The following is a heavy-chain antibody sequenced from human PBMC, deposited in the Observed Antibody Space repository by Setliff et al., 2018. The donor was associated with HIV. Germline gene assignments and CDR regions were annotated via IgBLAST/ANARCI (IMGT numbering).Heavy chain of an antibody. J-gene: IGHJ5*02. Sequence: PGESLKISCAASGFTFSDHYMSWIRQAPGKGLEWVSYISGGSTSHMNYADSVKGRFTISRDNAKNSLYLQMNSLRAEDTAVYYCARYKWNNWIFGWFDPWGQGTQVTVSS. CDR2: ISGGSTSHM. V-gene: IGHV3-11*06. CDR1: GFTFSDHY. CDR3: ARYKWNNWIFGWFDP. D-gene: IGHD1-20*01.